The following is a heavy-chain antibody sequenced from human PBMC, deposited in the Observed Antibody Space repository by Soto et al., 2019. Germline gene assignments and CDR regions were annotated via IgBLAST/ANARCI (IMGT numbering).Heavy chain of an antibody. CDR1: GGSISSYY. D-gene: IGHD6-25*01. V-gene: IGHV4-59*01. CDR3: ARPHGGSSGWDNWFDP. J-gene: IGHJ5*02. Sequence: QVQLQESGPGLVKPSETLSLNCTVSGGSISSYYWSWIRQPPGKGLEWIGYIYDSGSTNYNPSLKSRVTISVDTSKNQFSLKLSSVTAADTAVYYCARPHGGSSGWDNWFDPWGQGTLVTVSS. CDR2: IYDSGST.